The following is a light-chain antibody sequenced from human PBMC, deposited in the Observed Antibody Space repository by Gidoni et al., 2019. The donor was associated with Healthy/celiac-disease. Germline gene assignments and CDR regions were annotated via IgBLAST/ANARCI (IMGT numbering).Light chain of an antibody. J-gene: IGKJ4*01. V-gene: IGKV3-11*01. Sequence: VLPQSPATLSLSPGERATLSCRASQSVSSYLAWYQQKPGQAPMLLIYDASNRATGIPARFSGSGSGTDFTLTISSLEPEDFAVYYCQQRSNWPPLTFGGGTKVEIK. CDR2: DAS. CDR3: QQRSNWPPLT. CDR1: QSVSSY.